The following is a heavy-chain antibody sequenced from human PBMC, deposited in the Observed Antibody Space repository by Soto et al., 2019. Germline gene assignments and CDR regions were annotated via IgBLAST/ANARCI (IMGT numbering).Heavy chain of an antibody. D-gene: IGHD3-10*01. CDR3: ARVRGGYYFDY. Sequence: GSLRLSCAASGFTFSSYWMSWVRQAPGKGLEWVANIKQDGSEKYYVDSVKGRFTISRDNAKNSLYLQMNSLRAKDTAVYYCARVRGGYYFDYWGQGTLVTVSS. CDR1: GFTFSSYW. J-gene: IGHJ4*02. CDR2: IKQDGSEK. V-gene: IGHV3-7*01.